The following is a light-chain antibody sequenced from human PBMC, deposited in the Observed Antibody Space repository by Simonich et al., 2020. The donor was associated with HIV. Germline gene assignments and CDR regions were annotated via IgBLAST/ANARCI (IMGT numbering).Light chain of an antibody. CDR3: QQYYITPQT. V-gene: IGKV4-1*01. J-gene: IGKJ1*01. Sequence: DIVMTQSPDSLAVSLGERATINCKSSQSVLYSSNNKNYLAWYQQKPGQAPNQLIYWASTREAGVPDRFSGNGSGTDFTLTISSLQAEDVAVYYCQQYYITPQTFGQGTKVEIK. CDR2: WAS. CDR1: QSVLYSSNNKNY.